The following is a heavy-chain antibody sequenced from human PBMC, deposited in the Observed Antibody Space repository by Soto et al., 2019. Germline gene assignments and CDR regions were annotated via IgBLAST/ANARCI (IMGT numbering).Heavy chain of an antibody. Sequence: QLQLQESGPGLVKPWETLALTCTVSGGSISSSSYYWGWIRQPPGKGLEWIGRIYYSGSTYYNPSLKSRVPISVATSKNQFSLKLSSVTAADTAVYYCARHLTSGSNRFDAFDIWGQGTMVTVSS. J-gene: IGHJ3*02. CDR1: GGSISSSSYY. CDR3: ARHLTSGSNRFDAFDI. V-gene: IGHV4-39*01. D-gene: IGHD4-4*01. CDR2: IYYSGST.